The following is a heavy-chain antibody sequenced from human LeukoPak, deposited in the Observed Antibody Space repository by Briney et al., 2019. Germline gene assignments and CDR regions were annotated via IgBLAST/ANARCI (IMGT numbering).Heavy chain of an antibody. CDR3: ARDRRDGRVVPFDP. V-gene: IGHV1-69*06. J-gene: IGHJ5*02. D-gene: IGHD2-15*01. CDR1: GGTFSSYA. CDR2: IIPIFGTA. Sequence: SVKVSCKASGGTFSSYAISWVRQAPGQGLEWMGGIIPIFGTANYAQKFQGRVTITADKSTSTAYMELSSLRSEDTAVYYCARDRRDGRVVPFDPWGQGTLVTVSS.